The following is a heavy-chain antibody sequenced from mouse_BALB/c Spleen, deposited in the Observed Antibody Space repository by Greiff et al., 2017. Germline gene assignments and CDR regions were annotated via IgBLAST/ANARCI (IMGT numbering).Heavy chain of an antibody. V-gene: IGHV5-9-4*01. D-gene: IGHD2-14*01. CDR2: ISSGGSYT. Sequence: EVQGVESGGGLVKPGGSLKLSCAASGFTFSSYAMSWVRQSPEKRLEWVAEISSGGSYTYYPDTVTGRFTISRDNAKNTLYLEMSSLRSEDTAMYYCARDRYDVGDYYAMDYWGQVTSVTASS. CDR3: ARDRYDVGDYYAMDY. CDR1: GFTFSSYA. J-gene: IGHJ4*01.